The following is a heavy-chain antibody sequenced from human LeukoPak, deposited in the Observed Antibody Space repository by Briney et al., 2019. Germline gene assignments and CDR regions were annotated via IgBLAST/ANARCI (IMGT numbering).Heavy chain of an antibody. Sequence: PSETLSLTCTVSGGSISSGDYYWSWIRQPPGKGLEWIGYIYYSGSTYYNPSLKSRVTISVDTSKNQFSLKLSSVTAADTAVYYCARDRRKGGFDPWGQGTLVTVSS. CDR2: IYYSGST. CDR1: GGSISSGDYY. D-gene: IGHD1-26*01. J-gene: IGHJ5*02. CDR3: ARDRRKGGFDP. V-gene: IGHV4-30-4*01.